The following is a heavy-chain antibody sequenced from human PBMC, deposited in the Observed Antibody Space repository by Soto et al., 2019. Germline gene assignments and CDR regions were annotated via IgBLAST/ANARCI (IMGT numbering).Heavy chain of an antibody. J-gene: IGHJ6*02. Sequence: QVQLVQSGAEVKKPGSSVKVSCKASGGTFSSYAISWVRQAPGQGLEWMGGIIPISGTANYAQKFQGRVTMTADESTSTAYMELGRLRSEDTAVYYCARSQGSSTSLAIYYYYYYGMDVWGQGTTVTVSS. CDR1: GGTFSSYA. D-gene: IGHD2-2*01. CDR3: ARSQGSSTSLAIYYYYYYGMDV. V-gene: IGHV1-69*01. CDR2: IIPISGTA.